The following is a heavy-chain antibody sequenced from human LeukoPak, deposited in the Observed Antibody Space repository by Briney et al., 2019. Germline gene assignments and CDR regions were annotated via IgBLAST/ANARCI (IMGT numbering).Heavy chain of an antibody. CDR1: GFTFSTYG. CDR2: IRNDGNTK. Sequence: GGSLRLSCAASGFTFSTYGMHWVRRAPGQGMEWVAFIRNDGNTKYYADSVKGRFTISRDNSKNTLYLQMNSLRAEDTAVYYCAKVTSYYDSLDAFDIWGQGTMVTVSS. CDR3: AKVTSYYDSLDAFDI. V-gene: IGHV3-30*02. D-gene: IGHD3-22*01. J-gene: IGHJ3*02.